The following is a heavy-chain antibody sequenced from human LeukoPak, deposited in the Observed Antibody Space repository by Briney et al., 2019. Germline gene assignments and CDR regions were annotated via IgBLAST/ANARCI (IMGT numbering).Heavy chain of an antibody. V-gene: IGHV3-21*01. CDR2: ISGDSNYI. CDR1: GFTFSSYS. D-gene: IGHD6-6*01. Sequence: GGSLRLSSAASGFTFSSYSMNWVRQAPGKGLEWVSSISGDSNYIYYADSVRGRFTISRDNAKNSLYLQMNSLRAEDTAVYYCARHSSSDAFDIWGQGTMVTVSS. CDR3: ARHSSSDAFDI. J-gene: IGHJ3*02.